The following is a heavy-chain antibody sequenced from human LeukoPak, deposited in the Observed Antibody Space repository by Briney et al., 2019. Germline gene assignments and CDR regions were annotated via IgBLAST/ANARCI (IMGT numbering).Heavy chain of an antibody. CDR1: GFIFSSYW. Sequence: GGSLRLSCVASGFIFSSYWMHWVRQAPGKGLVWVSRIDSDGRSTSYADSVKGRFTISRDNAKNMLYLQMNSLRAEDTAVYYCARGRPRYAFDYWGQGTLVTVSS. J-gene: IGHJ4*02. CDR3: ARGRPRYAFDY. V-gene: IGHV3-74*01. D-gene: IGHD6-6*01. CDR2: IDSDGRST.